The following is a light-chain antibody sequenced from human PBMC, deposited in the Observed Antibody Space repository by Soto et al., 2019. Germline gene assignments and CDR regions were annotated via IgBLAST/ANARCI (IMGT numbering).Light chain of an antibody. Sequence: DIQMTQSPSSLSASVGDRVTITCRASQGIGSDLGWYQQKPGKAPKRLIYTASILQRGVPSRFSGSGSGTEFTLTISSLQPEDFATYYCLQQKGYPFTFGPGTKVQIK. CDR3: LQQKGYPFT. CDR1: QGIGSD. J-gene: IGKJ3*01. CDR2: TAS. V-gene: IGKV1-17*01.